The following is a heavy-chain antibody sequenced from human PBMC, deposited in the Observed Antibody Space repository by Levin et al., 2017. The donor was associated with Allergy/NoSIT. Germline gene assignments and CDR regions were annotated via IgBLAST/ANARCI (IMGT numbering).Heavy chain of an antibody. CDR1: GFTFSDFV. V-gene: IGHV3-30*18. J-gene: IGHJ4*02. CDR3: AKRTDYGGNYYFDY. D-gene: IGHD4-23*01. CDR2: ISSDGGTE. Sequence: GESLKISCAASGFTFSDFVMHWVRQAPGKGPEWVARISSDGGTELYADSVKGRYTISRDNSKSTVYLQMNSLRDEDTAVYYCAKRTDYGGNYYFDYWGQGTLVTVSS.